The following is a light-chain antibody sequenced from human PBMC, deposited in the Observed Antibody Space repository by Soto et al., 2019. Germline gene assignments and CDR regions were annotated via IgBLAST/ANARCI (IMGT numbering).Light chain of an antibody. CDR3: AAWDDSLNYV. V-gene: IGLV1-44*01. CDR1: SSNIGSHT. Sequence: QSALTQPPSASGTPGQRVTISCSGSSSNIGSHTVNWYQQLPGTAPKLLIYSNNQRPSGVPDRFSGSKSGTSASLAISGLQSEDEADYYCAAWDDSLNYVFGTRTKVTVL. CDR2: SNN. J-gene: IGLJ1*01.